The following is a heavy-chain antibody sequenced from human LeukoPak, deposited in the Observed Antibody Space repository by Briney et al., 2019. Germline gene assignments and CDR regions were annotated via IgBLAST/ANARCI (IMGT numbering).Heavy chain of an antibody. D-gene: IGHD1-1*01. V-gene: IGHV3-30-3*01. CDR1: GFTFSSYA. Sequence: PGRSLRLSCAASGFTFSSYAMNWVRQAPGKGLEWVAVISYDGHNKYYADSLKGRFTISRDNSKNTLYLQMNSLRAEDTAVYYCARDVTAPERGALDYWGQGTLVTVSS. CDR3: ARDVTAPERGALDY. J-gene: IGHJ4*02. CDR2: ISYDGHNK.